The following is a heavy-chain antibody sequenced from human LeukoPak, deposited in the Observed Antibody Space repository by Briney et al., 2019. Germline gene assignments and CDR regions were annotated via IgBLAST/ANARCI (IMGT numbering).Heavy chain of an antibody. CDR1: GFAFSTYA. V-gene: IGHV3-64D*09. CDR3: LKLSCSSPTCYRNY. Sequence: GGSLRLSCAASGFAFSTYAILWVRQAPGKGLEYVSAITSDGGSTHYADSVKGRFTISRDNSKNTLSLQMCSLRAEDTDMYYCLKLSCSSPTCYRNYWGQGTLVTVSS. J-gene: IGHJ4*02. D-gene: IGHD2-2*01. CDR2: ITSDGGST.